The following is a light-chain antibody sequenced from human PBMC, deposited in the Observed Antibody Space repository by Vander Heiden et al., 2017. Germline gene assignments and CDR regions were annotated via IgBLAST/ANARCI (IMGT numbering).Light chain of an antibody. CDR2: GAS. CDR3: QQYNNLYT. Sequence: EIVMTQSPATLSVSPGERATLSRRASQSVSCYLAWYQQTPGQAPRLLIYGASIRATGIPARFSGSASRTEFTLTISRLPSEDSAVYCCQQYNNLYTFGQGTKLEIK. V-gene: IGKV3-15*01. J-gene: IGKJ2*01. CDR1: QSVSCY.